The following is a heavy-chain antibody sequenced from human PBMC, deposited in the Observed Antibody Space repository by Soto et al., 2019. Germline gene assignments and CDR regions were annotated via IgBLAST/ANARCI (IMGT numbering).Heavy chain of an antibody. D-gene: IGHD1-26*01. J-gene: IGHJ6*02. CDR1: GYAFTPYG. CDR3: TRQGRAPYSYFGMDA. CDR2: INTHNGNT. V-gene: IGHV1-18*01. Sequence: ASRISCYKASGYAFTPYGLSWVRQAPGHGLEKLGWINTHNGNTNYAQNLQGRVIMTADTSTSTAYMELRSLRSDDTAIYYCTRQGRAPYSYFGMDAWCQSTRITVS.